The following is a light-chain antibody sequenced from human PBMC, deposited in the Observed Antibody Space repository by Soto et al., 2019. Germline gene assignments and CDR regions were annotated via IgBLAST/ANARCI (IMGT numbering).Light chain of an antibody. J-gene: IGKJ5*01. CDR2: VGS. CDR1: QSLPYNNTYNY. V-gene: IGKV2-28*01. Sequence: EIVMTQSPLTLPVTPGEPASISCRSSQSLPYNNTYNYLDWYVQKPGQSPQLLIYVGSNRAPGVPDRFSGSGSGTDFTLKINRVEAEDVGTYYCMQARQSRTFGQGTRLEIQ. CDR3: MQARQSRT.